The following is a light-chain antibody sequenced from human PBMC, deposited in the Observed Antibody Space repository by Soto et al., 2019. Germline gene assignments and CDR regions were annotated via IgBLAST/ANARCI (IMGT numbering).Light chain of an antibody. Sequence: EIVLTQSPATLSLSPGERATLSCRASQGVSSYLAWYQQKPGQAPRLLIYGASSRATGIPDRFSGSGSGTDFTLTISRLEPEDFAVYYCQQYGSSPPTFGQGTKVDIK. CDR3: QQYGSSPPT. CDR2: GAS. J-gene: IGKJ1*01. V-gene: IGKV3-20*01. CDR1: QGVSSY.